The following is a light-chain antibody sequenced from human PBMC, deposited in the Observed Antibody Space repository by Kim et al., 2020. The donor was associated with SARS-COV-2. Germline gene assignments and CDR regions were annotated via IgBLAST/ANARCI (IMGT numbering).Light chain of an antibody. J-gene: IGKJ4*01. CDR2: DTF. CDR1: QNIGTK. CDR3: QQYNHWAAVS. Sequence: SPVEGVTLSSRASQNIGTKLAWYHQKPGQAPRLLIHDTFIRATGIPARFSGSGSGTEFTLTISSLQSEDFGLYHCQQYNHWAAVSFGGGTKVDIK. V-gene: IGKV3-15*01.